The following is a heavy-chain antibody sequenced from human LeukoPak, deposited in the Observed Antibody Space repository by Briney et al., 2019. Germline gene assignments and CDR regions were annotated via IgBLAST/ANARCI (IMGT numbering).Heavy chain of an antibody. D-gene: IGHD3-22*01. CDR3: ARAQVTMLVVVTYFDY. CDR2: IIPIFGTT. CDR1: GGSFRNYA. V-gene: IGHV1-69*01. Sequence: SVKVSCKASGGSFRNYAISWVRQAPGQGLEWMGGIIPIFGTTKHAQKFQGRLTTTADESTSTAYMELSSLRSEDTAVYYCARAQVTMLVVVTYFDYWGQGTLVTVSS. J-gene: IGHJ4*02.